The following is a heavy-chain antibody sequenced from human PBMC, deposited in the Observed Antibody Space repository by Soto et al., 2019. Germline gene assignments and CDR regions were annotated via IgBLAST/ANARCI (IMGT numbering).Heavy chain of an antibody. CDR3: AKRDSSSYYFHY. D-gene: IGHD6-6*01. J-gene: IGHJ4*02. V-gene: IGHV1-18*01. Sequence: ASVKVSCKASGYAFTSYGISWVRQVPGQGLEWIGWISDYNGNTNYAQKLQCRVTMTTDTSTSTAYMELRSLRSDDTAVYYCAKRDSSSYYFHYWGQGTLVTVSS. CDR2: ISDYNGNT. CDR1: GYAFTSYG.